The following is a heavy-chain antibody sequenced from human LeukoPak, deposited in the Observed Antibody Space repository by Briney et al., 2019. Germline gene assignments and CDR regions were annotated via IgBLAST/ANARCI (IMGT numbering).Heavy chain of an antibody. Sequence: SPTLSLTCTVSGGSISSYYWSWIRQPPGKRLEWIWYIYYSGSTNYNPSLKSRVTISVDTSKNQISLKLSSVTAADTAVYYCARHSSGWGGYFDYWGQGTLVTVSS. CDR3: ARHSSGWGGYFDY. CDR2: IYYSGST. J-gene: IGHJ4*02. V-gene: IGHV4-59*08. D-gene: IGHD6-19*01. CDR1: GGSISSYY.